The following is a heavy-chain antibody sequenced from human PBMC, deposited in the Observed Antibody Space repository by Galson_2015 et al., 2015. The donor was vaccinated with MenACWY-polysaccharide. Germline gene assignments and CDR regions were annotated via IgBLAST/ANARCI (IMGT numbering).Heavy chain of an antibody. V-gene: IGHV3-9*01. J-gene: IGHJ4*02. D-gene: IGHD6-13*01. CDR1: GFTFDDYA. CDR2: ISWNSGSI. Sequence: SLRLSCAASGFTFDDYAMHWVRQAPGKGPEWVSGISWNSGSICYADSVKGRFTISRDNAKNSLYLQMNRLRAEDTALYYCAKEARSSWACGQFDYWGQGSLVTVSS. CDR3: AKEARSSWACGQFDY.